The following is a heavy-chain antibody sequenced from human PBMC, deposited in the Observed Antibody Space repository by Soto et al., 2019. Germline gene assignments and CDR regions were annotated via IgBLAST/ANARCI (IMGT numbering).Heavy chain of an antibody. CDR2: IYYSGST. CDR3: ARDNQNPPYYYYMDV. J-gene: IGHJ6*03. CDR1: GGSISSLNHY. Sequence: QVQLQESGPGLVKPSQTLSLTCTVSGGSISSLNHYWTWIRQHPGKGLEWIGYIYYSGSTYYNPSLKSRVSISVDTSKNQFSLKLTSVPAADTAVYYCARDNQNPPYYYYMDVWGRGTTVTVSS. V-gene: IGHV4-31*03.